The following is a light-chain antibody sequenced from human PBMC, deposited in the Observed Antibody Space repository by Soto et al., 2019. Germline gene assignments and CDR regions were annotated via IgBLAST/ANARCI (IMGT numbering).Light chain of an antibody. CDR2: AAS. CDR1: QGIGDY. V-gene: IGKV1-6*01. J-gene: IGKJ2*01. CDR3: HRVMSYPHP. Sequence: AVPVTQSPSSLSASVGDRVTITCRASQGIGDYLGWYQQKPGKAPKLLIYAASRLQSGVPSRFSGSGFGTDFSLSISCLQPEDFATYFCHRVMSYPHPFGQGTKLEIK.